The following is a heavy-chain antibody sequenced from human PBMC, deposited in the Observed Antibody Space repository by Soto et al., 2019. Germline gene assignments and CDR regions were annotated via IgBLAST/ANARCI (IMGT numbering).Heavy chain of an antibody. D-gene: IGHD5-12*01. CDR1: GGSFSGYY. J-gene: IGHJ4*02. CDR2: INHSGST. Sequence: AETLSLTCAVYGGSFSGYYWSWIRQPPGKGLEWIGEINHSGSTNYNPSLKSRVTISVDTSKNQFSLKLSSVTAADTAVYYCARANSGYDYDYWAQGTLVTVSS. CDR3: ARANSGYDYDY. V-gene: IGHV4-34*01.